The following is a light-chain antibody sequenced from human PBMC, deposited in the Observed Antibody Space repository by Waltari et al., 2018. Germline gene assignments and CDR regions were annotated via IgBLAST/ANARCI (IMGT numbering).Light chain of an antibody. Sequence: SSELTQGPAVSVALGQTVKITCKGDSLRTSYASWYQLKPGQAPVLVLFGKEKRPSGIPDRFSGYISGTTSALTITWAQAEDEADYYCHSRNGRNNEVVFGGGTKLTVL. V-gene: IGLV3-19*01. CDR1: SLRTSY. CDR3: HSRNGRNNEVV. CDR2: GKE. J-gene: IGLJ3*02.